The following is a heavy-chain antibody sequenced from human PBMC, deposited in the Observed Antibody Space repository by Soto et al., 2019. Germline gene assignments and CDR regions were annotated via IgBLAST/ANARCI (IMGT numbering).Heavy chain of an antibody. J-gene: IGHJ4*02. CDR1: GISLSTSGVG. Sequence: QITLKESGPTLVKPTQTLTLTCTLSGISLSTSGVGVGWIRQPPGKALEWLALIYWDDDKRYRPFLKSRLTLHKDTSKNQVVLTLTNIDPVDTATYYGAVKGDGYRGFKYSGQGTLLTVAS. D-gene: IGHD5-12*01. CDR2: IYWDDDK. CDR3: AVKGDGYRGFKY. V-gene: IGHV2-5*02.